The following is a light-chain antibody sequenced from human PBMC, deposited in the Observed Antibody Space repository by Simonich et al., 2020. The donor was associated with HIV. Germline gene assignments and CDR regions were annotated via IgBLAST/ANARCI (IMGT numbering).Light chain of an antibody. CDR1: QSLLHRNVNNY. J-gene: IGKJ4*01. V-gene: IGKV2-28*01. CDR2: LGS. Sequence: DIVMTQSPLSLPVTPGEPAAFSCRSSQSLLHRNVNNYVDWYLQKPGQSPQLLISLGSNRASGVRDRFSGSGSGTDFTLKISRVEAEDVGVYYCMQALQTPATFGGGTKVEIK. CDR3: MQALQTPAT.